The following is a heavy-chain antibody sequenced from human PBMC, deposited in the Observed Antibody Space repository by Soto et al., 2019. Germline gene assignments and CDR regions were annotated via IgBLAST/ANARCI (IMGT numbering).Heavy chain of an antibody. V-gene: IGHV4-34*01. Sequence: PSETLSLTCAVYGGSFIGYYCIFIRHPPLKGLEWIGEINHSGNTNYNPSLKSRVTISVDTSKNQLFLNLSSVTAADTAMYYCARHHVRGRTIAGAAEFWGQGTLVTVSS. CDR1: GGSFIGYY. J-gene: IGHJ4*02. CDR2: INHSGNT. CDR3: ARHHVRGRTIAGAAEF. D-gene: IGHD6-13*01.